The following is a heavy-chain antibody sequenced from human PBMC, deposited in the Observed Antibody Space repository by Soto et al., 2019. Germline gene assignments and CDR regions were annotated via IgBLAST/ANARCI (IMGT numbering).Heavy chain of an antibody. J-gene: IGHJ6*02. CDR3: AKCRGESCSRSGIDV. CDR2: ISDDSTGT. CDR1: GFNFNSYA. D-gene: IGHD2-21*01. V-gene: IGHV3-23*01. Sequence: PGGSLRLSCVGPGFNFNSYAMNWVRQAPGKGLEWVSAISDDSTGTANVDPVKGRFAISRDNSQNTLYLQMDSLRADDTAIYFCAKCRGESCSRSGIDVWGQGTTVTVSS.